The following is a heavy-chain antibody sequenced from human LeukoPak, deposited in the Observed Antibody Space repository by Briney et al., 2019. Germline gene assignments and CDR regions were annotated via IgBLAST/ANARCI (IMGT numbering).Heavy chain of an antibody. CDR1: GFTFTSSA. CDR2: IVVGSGNT. Sequence: KVXXKAXGFTFTSSAVQWVRQARGQRLEWIGWIVVGSGNTNYAQKFQERVTITRDMSTSTAYMELSSLRSEDTAVYYCAAAYDILTGYHRYYFDYWGQGTLVTVSS. J-gene: IGHJ4*02. CDR3: AAAYDILTGYHRYYFDY. D-gene: IGHD3-9*01. V-gene: IGHV1-58*01.